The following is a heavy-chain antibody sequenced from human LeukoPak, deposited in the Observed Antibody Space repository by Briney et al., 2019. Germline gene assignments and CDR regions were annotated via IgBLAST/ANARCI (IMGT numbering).Heavy chain of an antibody. CDR3: ARITPSMDV. CDR1: GGSFSGYY. D-gene: IGHD3-10*01. CDR2: INHSGST. J-gene: IGHJ6*03. V-gene: IGHV4-34*01. Sequence: SETLSLTCAVYGGSFSGYYWSWICQPPGKGLEWIGEINHSGSTNYNPSLKSRVTISVDTSKNQFSLKLSSVTAADTAVYYCARITPSMDVWGKGTTVTVSS.